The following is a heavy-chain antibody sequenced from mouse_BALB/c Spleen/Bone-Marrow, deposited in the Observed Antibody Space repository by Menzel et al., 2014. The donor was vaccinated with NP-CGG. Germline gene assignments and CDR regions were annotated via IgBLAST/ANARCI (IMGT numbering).Heavy chain of an antibody. D-gene: IGHD2-1*01. CDR3: AREDYGNSYAMDY. CDR1: GFNIKDTY. Sequence: EVQLQQSGAELVKPGASVKLSRTASGFNIKDTYMYWVKQRPEQGLEWIGRIDPANGNTKYDPKFQGRATITADTSSNTAYLQLSSLTSEDTAVYYCAREDYGNSYAMDYWGQGTSVTVSS. V-gene: IGHV14-3*02. CDR2: IDPANGNT. J-gene: IGHJ4*01.